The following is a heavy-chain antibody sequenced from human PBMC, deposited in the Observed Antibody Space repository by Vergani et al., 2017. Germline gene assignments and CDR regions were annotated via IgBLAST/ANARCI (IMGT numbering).Heavy chain of an antibody. CDR1: GFTFSSYA. CDR3: GRGSDNYN. CDR2: IKNNGDST. J-gene: IGHJ4*02. D-gene: IGHD5-24*01. Sequence: EVQLLQSEGAGVQPGGPLRLSCVVSGFTFSSYAMSGVRQGHGKGLEWVSSIKNNGDSTHYADSVKARFTISRDNSKNPLYLQMNSLRVEDTAVYYCGRGSDNYNWGQGTLVTVSS. V-gene: IGHV3-23*01.